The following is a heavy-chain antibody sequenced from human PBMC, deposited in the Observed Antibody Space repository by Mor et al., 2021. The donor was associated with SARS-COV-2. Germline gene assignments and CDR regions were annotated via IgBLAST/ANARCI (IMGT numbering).Heavy chain of an antibody. J-gene: IGHJ4*02. CDR3: ARMGDVVFLPAGVIDH. Sequence: IYYADSVKGRFTISRDNAKNSLYLQMNSLRVEDTAVYYCARMGDVVFLPAGVIDHWGQGTLVTVSS. D-gene: IGHD2-2*01. CDR2: I. V-gene: IGHV3-48*01.